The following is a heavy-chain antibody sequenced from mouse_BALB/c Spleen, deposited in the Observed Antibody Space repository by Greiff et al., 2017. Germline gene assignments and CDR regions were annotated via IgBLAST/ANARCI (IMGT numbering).Heavy chain of an antibody. CDR2: ISDGGSYT. Sequence: EVKLMESGGGLVKPGGSLKLSCAASGFTFSDYYMYWVRQTPEKRLEWVATISDGGSYTYYPDSVKGRFTISRDNAKNNLYLQMSSLKSEDTAMYYCARAYGNYGTSWFAYWGQGTLVTVSA. J-gene: IGHJ3*01. CDR3: ARAYGNYGTSWFAY. V-gene: IGHV5-4*02. CDR1: GFTFSDYY. D-gene: IGHD2-1*01.